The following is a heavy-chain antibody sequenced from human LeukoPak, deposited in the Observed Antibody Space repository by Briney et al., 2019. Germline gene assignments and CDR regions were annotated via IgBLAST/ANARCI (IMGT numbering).Heavy chain of an antibody. J-gene: IGHJ4*02. CDR1: GFTFSSYA. Sequence: GGSLRLSCAASGFTFSSYAMSWVRQAPGKGLEWVSAISGSGGSTYYADSVKGRFTISRDNSKNTLYLQMNSLRAEDTAVYCCAKDTLPLYGAGSYYNSYFDYWGQGTLVTVSS. D-gene: IGHD3-10*01. CDR3: AKDTLPLYGAGSYYNSYFDY. V-gene: IGHV3-23*01. CDR2: ISGSGGST.